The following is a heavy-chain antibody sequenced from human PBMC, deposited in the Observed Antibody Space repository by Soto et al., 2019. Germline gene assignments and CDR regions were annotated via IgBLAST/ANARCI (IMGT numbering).Heavy chain of an antibody. V-gene: IGHV1-8*01. J-gene: IGHJ6*03. CDR3: ARGYDFWSGYYTGYYYYMDV. CDR2: MNPNSGNT. D-gene: IGHD3-3*01. Sequence: GGSVKVSCKASGYTFTSYDINWVRQATGQGLEWMGWMNPNSGNTGYAQKFQGRVTMTRNTSISTAYMELSSLRSEDTAVYYCARGYDFWSGYYTGYYYYMDVWGKGTTVTVSS. CDR1: GYTFTSYD.